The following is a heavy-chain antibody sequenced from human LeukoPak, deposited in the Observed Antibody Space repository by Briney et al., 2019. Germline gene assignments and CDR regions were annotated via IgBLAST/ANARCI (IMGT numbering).Heavy chain of an antibody. CDR1: GFTFSSYG. J-gene: IGHJ3*02. CDR3: ANTYYYDSSGYPHDAFDI. CDR2: ISYDGSNK. D-gene: IGHD3-22*01. Sequence: PGRSLRLSCAASGFTFSSYGMHWVRQAPGKGLEWVPVISYDGSNKYYTDSVKGLFTISRDNSKNTLYLQMNSLRAEDTAVYYCANTYYYDSSGYPHDAFDIWGQGTMLTVSS. V-gene: IGHV3-30*18.